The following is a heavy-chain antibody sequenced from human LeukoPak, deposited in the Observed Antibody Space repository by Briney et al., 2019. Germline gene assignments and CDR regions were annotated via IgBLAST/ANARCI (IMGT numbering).Heavy chain of an antibody. J-gene: IGHJ4*02. V-gene: IGHV1-24*01. CDR2: FDPENDER. D-gene: IGHD4-11*01. CDR3: ATEMTSVVPDY. Sequence: ASVKVSCEVSGHTLSELTMHWVRQAPGKGLEWMGGFDPENDERIYARKFRGRVTMTEDTSTDTAYMELNSLRSEDTAVYFCATEMTSVVPDYWGQGTLVTVSS. CDR1: GHTLSELT.